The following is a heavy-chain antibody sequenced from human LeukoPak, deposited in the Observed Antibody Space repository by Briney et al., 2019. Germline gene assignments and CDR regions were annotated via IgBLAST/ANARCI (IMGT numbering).Heavy chain of an antibody. CDR2: ISYDGSNK. D-gene: IGHD3-10*01. J-gene: IGHJ4*02. CDR1: GFTFSSYA. V-gene: IGHV3-30-3*01. CDR3: ARGAMVRYYFDY. Sequence: GGSLRLSCAASGFTFSSYAMHWVRQAPGKGLEWVAVISYDGSNKYYADSVKGRFTISRDNSKNTLYLQMNSLRAEDTAVYYCARGAMVRYYFDYWGQGTLVTVSS.